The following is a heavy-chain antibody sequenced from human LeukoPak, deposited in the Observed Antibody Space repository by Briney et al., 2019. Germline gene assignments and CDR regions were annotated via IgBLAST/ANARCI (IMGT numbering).Heavy chain of an antibody. CDR2: INPNSGGT. CDR1: GYTFTGYY. CDR3: ATPGGYYYDSSGYLY. V-gene: IGHV1-2*02. Sequence: ASVKVSCKASGYTFTGYYMHWVRQAPGQGLEWMGWINPNSGGTNYAQKFQGRVTMTRDTSISTAYMELSRLRSDDTAVYYCATPGGYYYDSSGYLYWGQGTLVTVSS. D-gene: IGHD3-22*01. J-gene: IGHJ4*02.